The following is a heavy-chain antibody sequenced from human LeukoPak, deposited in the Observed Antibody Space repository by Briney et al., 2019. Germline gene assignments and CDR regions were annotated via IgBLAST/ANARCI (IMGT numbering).Heavy chain of an antibody. D-gene: IGHD2-2*02. V-gene: IGHV4-59*01. CDR3: ARWAAIQRAFDV. CDR1: GGSISSYY. Sequence: SETLSLTCTVSGGSISSYYWSWIRQPPGKGLEWIGYIHYSGSTNYNPSLKSRVTMSVDTSKNQFSLKLRSVTTADTAVYYCARWAAIQRAFDVWGQGTIVTVSS. J-gene: IGHJ3*01. CDR2: IHYSGST.